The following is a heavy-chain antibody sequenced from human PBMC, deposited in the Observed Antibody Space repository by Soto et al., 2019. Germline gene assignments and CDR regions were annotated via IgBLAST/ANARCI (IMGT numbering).Heavy chain of an antibody. D-gene: IGHD3-3*01. Sequence: PGGSLRLSCAASGFTFSIYSMNWVRQAPGKGLEWVSYIRSSSDVIYYADSVRGRFTISRDNGKNSLYLQMSSLRAEDTAVYYCARASPYDFWSGYLDHWGQGALVTVSS. CDR3: ARASPYDFWSGYLDH. V-gene: IGHV3-48*01. CDR1: GFTFSIYS. J-gene: IGHJ4*02. CDR2: IRSSSDVI.